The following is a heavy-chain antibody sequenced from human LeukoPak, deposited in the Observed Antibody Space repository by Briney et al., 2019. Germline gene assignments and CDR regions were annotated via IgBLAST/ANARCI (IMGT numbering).Heavy chain of an antibody. Sequence: SETLSLTCTVSGGSISSYYWNWIRQPPGKGLEWIGYITGSIYYSGSTYYNPSLKSRVTISVDTSKNQFSLKLSSVTAADTAVYYCARRRGSGSQSFDYWGQGTLVTAS. CDR2: ITGSIYYSGST. J-gene: IGHJ4*02. D-gene: IGHD3-10*01. CDR3: ARRRGSGSQSFDY. V-gene: IGHV4-59*04. CDR1: GGSISSYY.